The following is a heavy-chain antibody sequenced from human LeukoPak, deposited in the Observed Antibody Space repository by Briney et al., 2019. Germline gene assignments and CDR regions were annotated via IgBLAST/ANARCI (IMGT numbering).Heavy chain of an antibody. J-gene: IGHJ5*02. CDR3: ARDDCSSISCYHNWFDP. CDR2: IKQDGSEK. Sequence: GGSLRLSCAASGFTFSSYWMSWVRQAPGKGLEWVANIKQDGSEKYYVDSVKGRFTISRDNAKNSLYLQMNSLRAEDTAVYHCARDDCSSISCYHNWFDPWGQGTLVTVSS. D-gene: IGHD2-2*01. CDR1: GFTFSSYW. V-gene: IGHV3-7*01.